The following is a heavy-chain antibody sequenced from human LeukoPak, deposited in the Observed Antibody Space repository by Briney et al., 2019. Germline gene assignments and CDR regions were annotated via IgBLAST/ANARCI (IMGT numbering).Heavy chain of an antibody. CDR2: MNPNSGNT. Sequence: GASVKVSCKASGYTFTSYDINWVRQATGQGLEWMGWMNPNSGNTGYAQKFQGRVTMTRNTSISTAYMELSSLRSEDTAVYYCARGGIAAAGTDYYYMDVWGKGTTVTVSS. D-gene: IGHD6-13*01. CDR3: ARGGIAAAGTDYYYMDV. CDR1: GYTFTSYD. J-gene: IGHJ6*03. V-gene: IGHV1-8*01.